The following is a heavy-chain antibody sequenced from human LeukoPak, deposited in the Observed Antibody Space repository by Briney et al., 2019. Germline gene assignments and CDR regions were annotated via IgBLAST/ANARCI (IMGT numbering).Heavy chain of an antibody. D-gene: IGHD3-3*01. Sequence: GGSLKLSCAASGFTFSGSAMHWVRQASGKGLEWVGHIGNKVSNYATEYAASLRGRFTISRDDSKDTAYLQVNSLKTEDTAVYYCAGIYDSWTGLNYWGQGTLVTVSS. CDR1: GFTFSGSA. J-gene: IGHJ4*02. V-gene: IGHV3-73*01. CDR2: IGNKVSNYAT. CDR3: AGIYDSWTGLNY.